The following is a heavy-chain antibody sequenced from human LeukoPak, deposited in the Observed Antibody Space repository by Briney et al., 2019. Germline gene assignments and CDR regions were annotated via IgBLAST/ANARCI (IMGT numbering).Heavy chain of an antibody. V-gene: IGHV4-59*08. D-gene: IGHD2-2*01. J-gene: IGHJ4*02. Sequence: PSETLSLTCTVSGVSISGYYWSWIRQSTGKGLAWIAYINYSGSTNYNPSLKSRVTILIDTSNNQFSLKLNSVTAADTAVYYCARHPSSSPFDYWGQGTLVSVSS. CDR1: GVSISGYY. CDR2: INYSGST. CDR3: ARHPSSSPFDY.